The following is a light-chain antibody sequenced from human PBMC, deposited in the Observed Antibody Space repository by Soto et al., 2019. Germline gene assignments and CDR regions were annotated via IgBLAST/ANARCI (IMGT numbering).Light chain of an antibody. J-gene: IGLJ1*01. Sequence: QSALTQPASVSGSPGQSITISCTGTSSDIGGYNYVSWYQQHPGKAPKLMIYDVSNRPSGVSNRFSGSKSGNTASLTISGLQADEEADYYCSSYTSSSTLLVVFGTGTKVTVL. CDR2: DVS. CDR3: SSYTSSSTLLVV. V-gene: IGLV2-14*01. CDR1: SSDIGGYNY.